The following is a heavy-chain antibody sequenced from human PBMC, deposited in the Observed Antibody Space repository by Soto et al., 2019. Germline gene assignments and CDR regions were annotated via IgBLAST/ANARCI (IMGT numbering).Heavy chain of an antibody. J-gene: IGHJ4*02. CDR2: IIPIFGTA. CDR1: GGTFSSYS. CDR3: ARDGGRHSGGIDY. D-gene: IGHD1-26*01. Sequence: QVQLVQSGAEVKKPGSSVKVSCKASGGTFSSYSINWVRQAPGQGLEWMGEIIPIFGTANYAQKFQGRVTITADEATSTASMELSSQRAEDTAVYSCARDGGRHSGGIDYWGQGTLVTVSS. V-gene: IGHV1-69*01.